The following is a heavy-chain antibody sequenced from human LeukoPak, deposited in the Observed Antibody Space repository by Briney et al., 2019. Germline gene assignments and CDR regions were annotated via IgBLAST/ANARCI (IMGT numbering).Heavy chain of an antibody. CDR3: AKDRGTSGWYVIDC. CDR1: GFTFDNYA. D-gene: IGHD6-19*01. V-gene: IGHV3-9*01. J-gene: IGHJ4*02. CDR2: INWNNGSI. Sequence: GRSLRLSCAASGFTFDNYAMHWVRQAPGKGLEWVSGINWNNGSIDYADSVKGRFTISRDNAKNSLYLQMNSLRAEDTALYYCAKDRGTSGWYVIDCWGQGTLVTVTS.